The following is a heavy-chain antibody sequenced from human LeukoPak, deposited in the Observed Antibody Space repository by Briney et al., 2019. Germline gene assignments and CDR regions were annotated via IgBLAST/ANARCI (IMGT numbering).Heavy chain of an antibody. Sequence: GGSLRLSCSASGFTFSTYNMNWVRQAPGKGLEWVSSISSSSSSYIYYADSVKGRFTISRDNAKNSLYLQMNSLRAEDTAVYYCARDLTAHSYGYVEAFDIWGQGTMVTVSS. CDR3: ARDLTAHSYGYVEAFDI. CDR2: ISSSSSSYI. J-gene: IGHJ3*02. D-gene: IGHD5-18*01. V-gene: IGHV3-21*01. CDR1: GFTFSTYN.